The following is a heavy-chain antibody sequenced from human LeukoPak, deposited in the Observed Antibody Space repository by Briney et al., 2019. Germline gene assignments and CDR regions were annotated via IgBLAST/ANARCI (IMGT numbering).Heavy chain of an antibody. J-gene: IGHJ6*02. CDR1: GGTFSSYA. D-gene: IGHD2-2*01. CDR2: IIPIFGTA. V-gene: IGHV1-69*13. Sequence: ASVKVSCKASGGTFSSYAISWVRQAPGQGLEWMGGIIPIFGTANYAQKFQGRVTITADESTSTAYMELSSLRSEDTAVYYCARSGIVVVPAAFSDYYYGMDVWGQGTTVTVSS. CDR3: ARSGIVVVPAAFSDYYYGMDV.